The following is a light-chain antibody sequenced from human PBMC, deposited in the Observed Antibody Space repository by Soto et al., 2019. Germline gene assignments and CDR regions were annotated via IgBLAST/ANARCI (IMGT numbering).Light chain of an antibody. J-gene: IGLJ2*01. CDR3: SSYTSSSTPL. V-gene: IGLV2-14*01. CDR1: SSDIGGYNY. Sequence: QSALTQPASVSGSPGQSITISCTGTSSDIGGYNYVSWYQQHPGKAHKLMIYEVRNRPSGVSNRFSGSKSGNTASLTISGLQAEDEADYYCSSYTSSSTPLFGGGTKLTVL. CDR2: EVR.